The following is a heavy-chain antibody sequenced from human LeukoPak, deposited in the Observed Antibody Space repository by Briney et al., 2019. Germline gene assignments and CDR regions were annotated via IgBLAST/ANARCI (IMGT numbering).Heavy chain of an antibody. CDR2: ISGSGGST. V-gene: IGHV3-23*01. Sequence: PGGSLRLSCAASGFTFSSYAMSWVRQAPGKGLEWVSAISGSGGSTYYADSVKGRFTISRDNSKNTLYLQMNSLRAEDTAVYYCAREYAHGTMVRGHNQDTYYYYGMDVWGQGTTVTVSS. J-gene: IGHJ6*02. D-gene: IGHD3-10*01. CDR1: GFTFSSYA. CDR3: AREYAHGTMVRGHNQDTYYYYGMDV.